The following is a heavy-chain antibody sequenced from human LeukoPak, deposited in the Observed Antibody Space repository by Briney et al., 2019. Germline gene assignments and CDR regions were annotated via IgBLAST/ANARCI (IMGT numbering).Heavy chain of an antibody. V-gene: IGHV3-23*01. CDR1: GFTFSSYA. D-gene: IGHD6-6*01. J-gene: IGHJ3*02. Sequence: GGSLRLSCAASGFTFSSYAMSWVRQAPGKRLEWVSAISGSDAGTYYADSVKGRFTISRDNSRNTLYLQMNSLRAEDTAVYYCAKGSSSSDGAFDIWGQGTMVTVSS. CDR2: ISGSDAGT. CDR3: AKGSSSSDGAFDI.